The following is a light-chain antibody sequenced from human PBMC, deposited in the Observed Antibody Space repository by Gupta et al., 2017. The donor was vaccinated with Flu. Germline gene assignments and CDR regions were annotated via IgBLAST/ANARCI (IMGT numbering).Light chain of an antibody. CDR3: QKYDSAPLT. CDR1: QGISNY. Sequence: NRVTIACRASQGISNYLAWYQQKTGKFRKVLNYAASTWQSGVPSWFSGSGSGTEFTLTITSLQPEDVATYYWQKYDSAPLTFGGGTKVEIK. V-gene: IGKV1-27*01. CDR2: AAS. J-gene: IGKJ4*01.